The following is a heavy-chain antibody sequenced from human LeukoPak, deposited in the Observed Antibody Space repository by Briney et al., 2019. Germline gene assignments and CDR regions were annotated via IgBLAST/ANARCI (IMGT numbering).Heavy chain of an antibody. CDR1: GGSISSSTYY. CDR2: IYYSGST. J-gene: IGHJ6*02. CDR3: ARDHYDSSGYYYYYYGMDV. D-gene: IGHD3-22*01. Sequence: SETLSLTCTVSGGSISSSTYYWGWLRQPPGKGLEWIGSIYYSGSTYYNPSLKSRLTISVDTSKNQFSLNVNSVTAADTAVYYCARDHYDSSGYYYYYYGMDVWGQGTTVTVSS. V-gene: IGHV4-39*01.